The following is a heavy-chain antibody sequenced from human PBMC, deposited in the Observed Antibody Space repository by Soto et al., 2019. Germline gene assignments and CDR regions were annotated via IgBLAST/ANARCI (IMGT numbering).Heavy chain of an antibody. CDR2: IIPIFGTA. D-gene: IGHD2-15*01. V-gene: IGHV1-69*01. CDR1: GGTFSSYA. J-gene: IGHJ6*02. Sequence: QVQLVQSGAEVKKPGSSVKVSCKASGGTFSSYAISWVRQAPGQGLEWMGGIIPIFGTANYAQKFQDRVTITADESTSTAYMELSSLRSEDTAVYYCARVVVAATSLYYYYGMDVCGQGTTVTVSS. CDR3: ARVVVAATSLYYYYGMDV.